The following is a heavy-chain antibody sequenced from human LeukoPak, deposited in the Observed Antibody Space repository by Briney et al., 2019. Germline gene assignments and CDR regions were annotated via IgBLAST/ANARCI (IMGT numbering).Heavy chain of an antibody. CDR1: GYTFTSYD. V-gene: IGHV1-8*01. CDR3: ARGTKGYCSGASCYYIDY. J-gene: IGHJ4*02. D-gene: IGHD2-15*01. CDR2: MNPNSGNT. Sequence: GASVNVSCKASGYTFTSYDINWVRQATGQGLEWMGWMNPNSGNTGYAQKFQGRVTMTRNTSISTAYMELSSLRSEDTAVYYCARGTKGYCSGASCYYIDYWGQGALVTVSS.